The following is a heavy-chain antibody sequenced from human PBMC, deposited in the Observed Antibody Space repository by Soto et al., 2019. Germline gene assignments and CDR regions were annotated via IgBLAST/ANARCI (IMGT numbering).Heavy chain of an antibody. V-gene: IGHV1-3*01. CDR2: INPGNGNT. CDR3: ARVRMLWYGELSH. Sequence: QVQVVQSGAEVKKPGASVKFSCKTSGYTFMTYALHWVRQAPGQRPEWMGWINPGNGNTEYSQKLQGRVTITRDTSARTVFMEVANMTSEDTAVYYCARVRMLWYGELSHWGQGTQVIVSA. J-gene: IGHJ4*02. CDR1: GYTFMTYA. D-gene: IGHD3-10*01.